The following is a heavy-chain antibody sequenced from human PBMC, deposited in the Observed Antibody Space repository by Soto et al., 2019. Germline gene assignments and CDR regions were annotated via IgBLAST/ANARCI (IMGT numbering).Heavy chain of an antibody. CDR2: ISYDGSNK. CDR3: ARDSTMIVVVIMWYFDY. V-gene: IGHV3-30-3*01. Sequence: GGSLRLSCAASGFTFSSYAMHWVRQAPGKGLEWVAVISYDGSNKYYADSVKGRFTISRDNSKNTLYLQMNSLRAEDTAVYYCARDSTMIVVVIMWYFDYWGQGTLVTVSS. D-gene: IGHD3-22*01. J-gene: IGHJ4*02. CDR1: GFTFSSYA.